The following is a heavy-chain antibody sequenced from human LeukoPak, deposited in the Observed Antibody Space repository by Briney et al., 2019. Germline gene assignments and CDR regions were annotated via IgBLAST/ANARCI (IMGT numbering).Heavy chain of an antibody. CDR1: GGSFSGYY. Sequence: SETLSLTCAVYGGSFSGYYWSWIRQPPGKGLEWIGEINLSGSTNYNPSLKSRVTISIDTSKNQFSLKLSSVTAADTAVYYCAREDYYGSGSYYTYYFDYWGQGTLVTVSS. CDR2: INLSGST. V-gene: IGHV4-34*01. D-gene: IGHD3-10*01. CDR3: AREDYYGSGSYYTYYFDY. J-gene: IGHJ4*02.